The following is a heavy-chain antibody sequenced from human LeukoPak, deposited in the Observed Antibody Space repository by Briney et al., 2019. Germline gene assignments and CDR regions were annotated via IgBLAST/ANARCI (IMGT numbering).Heavy chain of an antibody. CDR3: ARVLSVDIVATALSY. J-gene: IGHJ4*02. CDR2: INPNSGGT. V-gene: IGHV1-2*02. Sequence: ASVKVSCKASGYTFTGYYMHWVRQAPGQGLEWMGWINPNSGGTNYAQKFQGRITMTRDTSISTAHMELSRLRSDDTAVHYCARVLSVDIVATALSYWGQGTLVTVSS. CDR1: GYTFTGYY. D-gene: IGHD5-12*01.